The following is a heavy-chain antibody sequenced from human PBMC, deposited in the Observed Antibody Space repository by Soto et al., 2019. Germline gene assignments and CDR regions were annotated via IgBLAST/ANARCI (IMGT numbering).Heavy chain of an antibody. J-gene: IGHJ5*02. CDR3: ARERSDFWSGYIPFDP. V-gene: IGHV1-18*01. D-gene: IGHD3-3*01. Sequence: QVQLVQSGAEVKKPGASVKVSCKASGYTFTSYGISWVRQAPGQGLEWMGWISAYNGNTNYAQKLQGRVTMTTDASTSTAYMELRSLRSDDTAVYYCARERSDFWSGYIPFDPWGQGTLVTVSS. CDR1: GYTFTSYG. CDR2: ISAYNGNT.